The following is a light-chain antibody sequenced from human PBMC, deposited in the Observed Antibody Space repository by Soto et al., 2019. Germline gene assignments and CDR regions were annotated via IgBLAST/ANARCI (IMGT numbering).Light chain of an antibody. V-gene: IGKV3-20*01. CDR2: GAS. J-gene: IGKJ5*01. CDR3: QQYGSSIT. Sequence: TALTQSPGTLSLSHGERATLSCRASQTISSSSLAWYQQKPGQAPRLLIYGASSRATGIPDRFSGSGSGTDFTLTISRLEPEDFAVYYCQQYGSSITFGQGTRLEIK. CDR1: QTISSSS.